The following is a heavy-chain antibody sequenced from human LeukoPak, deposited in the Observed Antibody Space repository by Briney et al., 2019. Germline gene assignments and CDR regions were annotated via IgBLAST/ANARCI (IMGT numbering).Heavy chain of an antibody. CDR1: GYSFTSYW. V-gene: IGHV5-51*01. CDR3: ATPYPREYCSSTTCYFNY. Sequence: GESLKISCKGSGYSFTSYWIGWVRQMPGNGLEWMGIIYPGDSDTRYSPSFQGQVTISADKSISTTYLQWSSLKASDTAMYYCATPYPREYCSSTTCYFNYWGQGTLVTVSS. J-gene: IGHJ4*02. D-gene: IGHD2-2*01. CDR2: IYPGDSDT.